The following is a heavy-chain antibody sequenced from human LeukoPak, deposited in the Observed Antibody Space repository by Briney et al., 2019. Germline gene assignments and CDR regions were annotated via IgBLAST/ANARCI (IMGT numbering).Heavy chain of an antibody. D-gene: IGHD3-10*01. J-gene: IGHJ4*02. CDR1: GFAFSSYW. CDR2: LNSDGSTT. CDR3: ARATETYYYGSGLGY. V-gene: IGHV3-74*01. Sequence: GGSLRLSCAASGFAFSSYWMHWVRQAPGKGLKWVSRLNSDGSTTSYADSVKGRFTISRDNAKNTLYLQMNSLRDEDTAVYYCARATETYYYGSGLGYWGQGTLVTVSS.